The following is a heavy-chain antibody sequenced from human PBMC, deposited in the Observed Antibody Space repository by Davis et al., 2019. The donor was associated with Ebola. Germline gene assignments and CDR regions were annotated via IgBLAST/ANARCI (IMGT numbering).Heavy chain of an antibody. V-gene: IGHV3-23*01. D-gene: IGHD2-15*01. J-gene: IGHJ6*03. Sequence: GESLKISCAASGFTFTAYAMSWVRQAPGRGLQWVSATTASGTSTYYTDSVKGRFIISRDNSKNTLYLQLSSLRAEDTAVYYCARSASGEAATLYYYYYMDVWGKGTTVTVSS. CDR1: GFTFTAYA. CDR3: ARSASGEAATLYYYYYMDV. CDR2: TTASGTST.